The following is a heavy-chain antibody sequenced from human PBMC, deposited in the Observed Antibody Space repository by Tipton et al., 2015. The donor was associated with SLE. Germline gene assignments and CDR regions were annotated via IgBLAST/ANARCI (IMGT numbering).Heavy chain of an antibody. CDR1: GGSISSYY. V-gene: IGHV4-59*01. CDR3: ARALGGAQQLVRYFDL. Sequence: GLVKPSETLSLTCTVSGGSISSYYWSWIRQPPGKGLEWIGYIYYSGSSNYNPSLKSRVTISVDTSKNQFSLKLSSVTAADTAVYYCARALGGAQQLVRYFDLWGRGTLVTVSS. J-gene: IGHJ2*01. CDR2: IYYSGSS. D-gene: IGHD6-13*01.